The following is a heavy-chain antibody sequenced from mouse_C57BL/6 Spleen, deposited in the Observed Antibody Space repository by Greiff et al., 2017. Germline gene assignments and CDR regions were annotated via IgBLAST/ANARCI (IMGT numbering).Heavy chain of an antibody. Sequence: EVKLVESEGGLVQPGSSMKLSCTASGFTFSDYYMAWVRQVPEKGLEWVANINYDGSSTYYLDSLKSRFIISRDNAKNILYLQMSSLKSEDTATYYCAREGDGSVDYWGQGTTLTVSS. CDR2: INYDGSST. J-gene: IGHJ2*01. CDR1: GFTFSDYY. V-gene: IGHV5-16*01. CDR3: AREGDGSVDY. D-gene: IGHD2-3*01.